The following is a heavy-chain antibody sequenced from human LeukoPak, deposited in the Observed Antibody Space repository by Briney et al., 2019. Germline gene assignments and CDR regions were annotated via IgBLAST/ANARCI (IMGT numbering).Heavy chain of an antibody. CDR1: GGSFSGYY. D-gene: IGHD6-19*01. Sequence: PSETLSLTCAVYGGSFSGYYWSWIRQPPGKGLEWIGEINHSGSTNYNPSLKSRVTISVDTSKNQFSLKLSSVTAADTAVYYCARVRYPGYSSGWTVNRGYYFDYWGQGTLVTVSS. CDR2: INHSGST. V-gene: IGHV4-34*01. J-gene: IGHJ4*02. CDR3: ARVRYPGYSSGWTVNRGYYFDY.